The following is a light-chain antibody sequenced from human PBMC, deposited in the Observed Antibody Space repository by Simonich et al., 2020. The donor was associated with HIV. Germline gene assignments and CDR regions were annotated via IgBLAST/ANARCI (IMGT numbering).Light chain of an antibody. CDR1: SSDVGYYNY. CDR3: SSYTSSSTLV. J-gene: IGLJ2*01. Sequence: QSALTQPRSVSGSPGQSVTISCTGTSSDVGYYNYVSWYQQHPGKAPKLMIYDVSKRPSGFPDRFSGSKSGNTASLTISGLQAEDEADYYCSSYTSSSTLVFGGGTKLTVL. V-gene: IGLV2-11*01. CDR2: DVS.